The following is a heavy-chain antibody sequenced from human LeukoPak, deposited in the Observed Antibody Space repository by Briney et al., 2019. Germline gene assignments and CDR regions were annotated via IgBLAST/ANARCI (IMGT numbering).Heavy chain of an antibody. D-gene: IGHD3-9*01. J-gene: IGHJ4*02. CDR2: ISYDGSNK. CDR3: AKALSGVYDILTGYSPFDY. CDR1: GFTFSSYG. Sequence: PGGSLRLSCAASGFTFSSYGMHWVRQAPGKGLEWVAVISYDGSNKYYADSVKGRFTISRDNSKNTLYLQMNSLRAEDTAVYYCAKALSGVYDILTGYSPFDYWGQGTLVTVSS. V-gene: IGHV3-30*18.